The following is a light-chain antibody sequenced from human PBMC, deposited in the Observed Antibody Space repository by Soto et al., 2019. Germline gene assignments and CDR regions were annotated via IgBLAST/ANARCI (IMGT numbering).Light chain of an antibody. V-gene: IGKV3-15*01. CDR3: QQYKAWPTS. J-gene: IGKJ1*01. Sequence: IVLTQSPATLSVSPGERATLSCWASQTLDSMVAWYQQKSGQAPRLLICSASARATGVPARVSGYGSGTDFTLTVSSLQSEDLGVYYCQQYKAWPTSFGQGTKVEV. CDR2: SAS. CDR1: QTLDSM.